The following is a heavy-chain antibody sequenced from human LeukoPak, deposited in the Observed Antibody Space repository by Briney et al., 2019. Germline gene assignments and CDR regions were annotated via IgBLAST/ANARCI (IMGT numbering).Heavy chain of an antibody. Sequence: TGGSLRLSCAASGFTFSTYAMSWVRQAPGKGLEWVSVIYSGGSTYYADSVKGRFTISRDNSKNTLYLQMNSLRAEDTAVYYCARDRGYSYGYGEYYFDYWGQGTLVTVSS. CDR3: ARDRGYSYGYGEYYFDY. CDR2: IYSGGST. J-gene: IGHJ4*02. V-gene: IGHV3-66*01. D-gene: IGHD5-18*01. CDR1: GFTFSTYA.